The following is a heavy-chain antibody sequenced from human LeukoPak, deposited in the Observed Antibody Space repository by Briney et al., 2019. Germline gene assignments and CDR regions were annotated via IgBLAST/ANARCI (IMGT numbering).Heavy chain of an antibody. CDR3: ARVSPYGFNALDV. V-gene: IGHV3-48*03. D-gene: IGHD3/OR15-3a*01. Sequence: GGSLRLSCVPSDFAFSIYEMNWVRHAPGKGLEWMSYMNTAGSTKYYADSVKGRFTVSRDNAKNSLYLHIDSLRVEDTAVYYCARVSPYGFNALDVWGQGTLVSVSS. CDR2: MNTAGSTK. J-gene: IGHJ3*01. CDR1: DFAFSIYE.